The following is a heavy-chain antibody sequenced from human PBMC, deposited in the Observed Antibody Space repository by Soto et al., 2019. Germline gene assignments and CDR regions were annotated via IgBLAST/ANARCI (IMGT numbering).Heavy chain of an antibody. V-gene: IGHV4-4*07. CDR2: IYTSGST. Sequence: SETLSLTCTVSGGSISSYYWSWIRQPAGKGLEWIGRIYTSGSTNYNPSLKSRVTMSVDTSKNQFSLKLSSVTAADTAVYYCARVPQSYYDSSGGRYYYYYGMDVWGQGTTVTVSS. J-gene: IGHJ6*02. CDR3: ARVPQSYYDSSGGRYYYYYGMDV. D-gene: IGHD3-22*01. CDR1: GGSISSYY.